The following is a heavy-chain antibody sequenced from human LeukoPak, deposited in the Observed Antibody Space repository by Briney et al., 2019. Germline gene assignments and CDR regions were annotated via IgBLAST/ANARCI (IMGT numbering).Heavy chain of an antibody. CDR2: IYYSGST. CDR3: AREADSSGWYGDAFDI. V-gene: IGHV4-59*01. Sequence: PSETLSLTCTVSGGSISSYYWRWIRQPPGKGLEWIGYIYYSGSTNYDPSLKSRVTISVDTSKNQFSLKLSSVTAADTAVYYCAREADSSGWYGDAFDILGQGTMVTVSS. CDR1: GGSISSYY. D-gene: IGHD6-19*01. J-gene: IGHJ3*02.